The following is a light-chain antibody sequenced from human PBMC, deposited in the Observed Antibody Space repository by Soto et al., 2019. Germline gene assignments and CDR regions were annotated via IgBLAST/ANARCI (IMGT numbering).Light chain of an antibody. Sequence: EIVLTHSPGTLSFSPGERATLSCRASQSVSSSYLAWYQQKPGQAPRLLIYGASSRATGIPERFSGSGSGTDFTLTISRLEPPDFAVYYCQQYGSSQTLGQGIKVDIK. CDR1: QSVSSSY. V-gene: IGKV3-20*01. CDR2: GAS. J-gene: IGKJ1*01. CDR3: QQYGSSQT.